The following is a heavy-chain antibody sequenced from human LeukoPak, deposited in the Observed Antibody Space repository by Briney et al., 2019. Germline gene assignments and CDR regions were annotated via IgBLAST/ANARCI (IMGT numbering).Heavy chain of an antibody. CDR2: INHGGST. J-gene: IGHJ4*02. V-gene: IGHV4-34*01. CDR1: GGSFSGYY. Sequence: PSETLSLTCAVYGGSFSGYYWSWIRQPPGKGLEWIGEINHGGSTNYNPSLKSRVTISVDTSKNQFSLKLSSVTAADTAVYYCARAGVTTVTPYYFDYWGQGTLVTVSS. CDR3: ARAGVTTVTPYYFDY. D-gene: IGHD4-17*01.